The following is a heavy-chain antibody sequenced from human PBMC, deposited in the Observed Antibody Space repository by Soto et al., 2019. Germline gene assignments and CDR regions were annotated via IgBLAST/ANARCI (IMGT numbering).Heavy chain of an antibody. V-gene: IGHV6-1*01. Sequence: PSQALSLTFAISGDSVSSNSVAWNWIRQYPSRGLEWMARIYYRSKWYNDYAVSVKRPININPDTSKNQVSLQLNSVTPEDTAVYYCARFGSGWWFDYWGHGTLVTVPS. J-gene: IGHJ4*01. D-gene: IGHD6-19*01. CDR3: ARFGSGWWFDY. CDR1: GDSVSSNSVA. CDR2: IYYRSKWYN.